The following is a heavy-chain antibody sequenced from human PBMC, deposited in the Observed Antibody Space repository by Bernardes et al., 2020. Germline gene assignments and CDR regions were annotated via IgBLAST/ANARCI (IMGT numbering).Heavy chain of an antibody. CDR1: GYIFTRNW. V-gene: IGHV5-51*01. D-gene: IGHD5-12*01. J-gene: IGHJ2*01. Sequence: GAFLKISRNGTGYIFTRNWIGLVRPMPGKGLEWMGIIFPGDSDTRYSPSFQGQVTISVDKSISTTFLQWSSLKAADTAMYYCTRLSGYDPYWWFDRLGRGFLVIVSS. CDR2: IFPGDSDT. CDR3: TRLSGYDPYWWFDR.